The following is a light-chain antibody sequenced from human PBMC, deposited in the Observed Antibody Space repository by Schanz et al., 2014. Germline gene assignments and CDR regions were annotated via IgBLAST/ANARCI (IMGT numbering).Light chain of an antibody. CDR2: DVS. V-gene: IGLV2-14*01. J-gene: IGLJ3*02. CDR3: TSYTGRGTLWV. CDR1: AFDVGGYNY. Sequence: QSALTQPASVSGSPGQSITISCTGGAFDVGGYNYVSWYQQHPGKAPKLMIYDVSYRPTGISNRFSGYKSVNTASLNISGLRAEDEADYYCTSYTGRGTLWVFGGGTKLTVL.